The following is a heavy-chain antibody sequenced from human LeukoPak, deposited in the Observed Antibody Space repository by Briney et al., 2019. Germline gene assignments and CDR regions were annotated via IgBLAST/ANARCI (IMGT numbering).Heavy chain of an antibody. V-gene: IGHV4-61*01. J-gene: IGHJ3*02. CDR1: GGSISSSSYY. CDR3: ARARVVGAIEGLVEDDAFDI. CDR2: IYYSGST. Sequence: SETLSLTCTVSGGSISSSSYYWSWIRQPPGKGLEWIGYIYYSGSTNYNPSLKSRVTISVDTSKNQFSLKLSSVAAADTAVYYCARARVVGAIEGLVEDDAFDIWGQGTMVTVSS. D-gene: IGHD1-26*01.